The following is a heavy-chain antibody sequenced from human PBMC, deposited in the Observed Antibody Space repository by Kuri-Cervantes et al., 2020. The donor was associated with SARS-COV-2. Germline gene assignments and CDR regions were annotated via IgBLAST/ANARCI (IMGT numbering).Heavy chain of an antibody. J-gene: IGHJ3*02. V-gene: IGHV3-30*04. CDR1: GCTFSSYA. CDR3: ARAQSYGDYFRYAFEGHNDAFDI. CDR2: ISYDGSNK. Sequence: GGSLRLSCAASGCTFSSYAMHWVRQAPGKGLEWAAVISYDGSNKYYADSVKGRFTISRDNSKNTLYLQMNSLRAEDTAVYYCARAQSYGDYFRYAFEGHNDAFDIWGQGTMVTVSS. D-gene: IGHD4-17*01.